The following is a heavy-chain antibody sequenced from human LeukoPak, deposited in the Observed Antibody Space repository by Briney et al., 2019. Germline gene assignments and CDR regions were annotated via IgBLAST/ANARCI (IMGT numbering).Heavy chain of an antibody. J-gene: IGHJ4*02. CDR2: ISSSRSYI. CDR1: GFTFNNYI. Sequence: GGSLRLSCAASGFTFNNYIMNWVRQAPGKGLEWVSFISSSRSYIYYADSVKGRFTISRDNAKNSLYLQMNSLRAEDTAVYYCARFIAAPYYFDYWGRGTLVTASS. CDR3: ARFIAAPYYFDY. V-gene: IGHV3-21*01. D-gene: IGHD6-13*01.